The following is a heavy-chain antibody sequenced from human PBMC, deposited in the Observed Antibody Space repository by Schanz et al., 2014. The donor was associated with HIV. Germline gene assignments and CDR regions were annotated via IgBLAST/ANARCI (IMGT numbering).Heavy chain of an antibody. CDR1: GGSFSSYA. J-gene: IGHJ5*02. CDR2: MNPNSGNT. D-gene: IGHD2-2*03. CDR3: AREVDIVVVPAAIVGWFDP. V-gene: IGHV1-8*01. Sequence: QVQLVQSGAEVKKPGSSVKVSCNVLGGSFSSYAISWVRQATGQGLEWMGWMNPNSGNTGYAQKFQGRVTMTRNTSISTAYMELSSLRSEDTAVYYCAREVDIVVVPAAIVGWFDPWGQGTLVTVSS.